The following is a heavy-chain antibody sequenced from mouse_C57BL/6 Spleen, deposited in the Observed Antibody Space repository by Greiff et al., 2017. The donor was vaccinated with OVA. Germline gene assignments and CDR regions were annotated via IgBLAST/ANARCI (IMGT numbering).Heavy chain of an antibody. CDR3: ARSYDYDPYYFDY. J-gene: IGHJ2*01. CDR2: IYPGDGDT. D-gene: IGHD2-4*01. V-gene: IGHV1-82*01. CDR1: GYAFSSSW. Sequence: VQLQQSGPELVKPGASVKISCKASGYAFSSSWMNWVKQRPGKGLEWIGRIYPGDGDTNYNGKFKGKATLTADKSSSTAYMQLSSLTSEDSAVYFCARSYDYDPYYFDYWGKGTTLTVSS.